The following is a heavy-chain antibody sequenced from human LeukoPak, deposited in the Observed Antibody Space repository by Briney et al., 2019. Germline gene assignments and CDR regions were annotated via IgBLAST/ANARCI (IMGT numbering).Heavy chain of an antibody. CDR1: GGSISSSNYY. V-gene: IGHV4-39*01. CDR2: IYYSGNT. D-gene: IGHD1-26*01. Sequence: SETLALTCTVSGGSISSSNYYWGWIRQPPGKGLEWIGSIYYSGNTYYNPSLKSRVTISVDTSKNQFSLKLTSVTAADTAVYYCAHFKGGSFDFWGQGTMVTVSS. CDR3: AHFKGGSFDF. J-gene: IGHJ3*01.